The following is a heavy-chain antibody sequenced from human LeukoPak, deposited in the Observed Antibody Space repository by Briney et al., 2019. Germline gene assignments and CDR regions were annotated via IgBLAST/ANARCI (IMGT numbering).Heavy chain of an antibody. D-gene: IGHD3-10*01. Sequence: PGGSLRLSCAASGFTFSSYAMSWVRQAPGKGLEWVSAISGSGGSTYYADSVKGRFTISRDNSKNTLYLQMNSLRAEDTAVYHCANPGYYYGSGSEPFDYWGQGTLVTVSS. CDR1: GFTFSSYA. V-gene: IGHV3-23*01. CDR2: ISGSGGST. CDR3: ANPGYYYGSGSEPFDY. J-gene: IGHJ4*02.